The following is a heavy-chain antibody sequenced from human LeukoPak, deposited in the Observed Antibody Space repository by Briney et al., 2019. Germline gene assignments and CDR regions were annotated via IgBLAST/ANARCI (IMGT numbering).Heavy chain of an antibody. V-gene: IGHV1-18*01. J-gene: IGHJ6*02. CDR2: ISAYNGNT. D-gene: IGHD2-15*01. CDR1: GYTFTSYG. CDR3: ARDAPCSGGSCRYSFYYYYGMDV. Sequence: GASVKVSCKASGYTFTSYGISWVRQAPGQGLEWMGWISAYNGNTNYAQKLQGRVTMTTDTSTSTAYMELRSLRSDDTAVYYCARDAPCSGGSCRYSFYYYYGMDVWGQGTTVTVSS.